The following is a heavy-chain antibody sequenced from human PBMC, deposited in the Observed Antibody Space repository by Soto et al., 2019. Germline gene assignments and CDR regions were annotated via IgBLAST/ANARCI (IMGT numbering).Heavy chain of an antibody. CDR2: IYPGDSDT. CDR1: GYSFTNYW. CDR3: ARHLKLMTGGHYFDY. V-gene: IGHV5-51*01. D-gene: IGHD2-8*01. Sequence: EVHLVQSGAEVKMPGESLKISCKGSGYSFTNYWIAWVRQMPGKGLEWMGIIYPGDSDTRYSPSFQGQVTISVDKSISTAYLQWSSLEASDTAIYYCARHLKLMTGGHYFDYWGQGALVTVSS. J-gene: IGHJ4*02.